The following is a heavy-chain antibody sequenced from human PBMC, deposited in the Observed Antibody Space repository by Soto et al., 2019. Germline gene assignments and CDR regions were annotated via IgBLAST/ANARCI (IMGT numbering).Heavy chain of an antibody. V-gene: IGHV3-30*18. CDR3: AKGGYGDGGVIDY. CDR2: ISYDGSNK. J-gene: IGHJ4*02. Sequence: QVQLVESGGGVVQPGRSLRLSCAASGFTFSTYGMQWVRQAPGKGLEWVAVISYDGSNKYYADSVKGRFTISRDNSKHRLSLQMNSLRAEDRAVYYCAKGGYGDGGVIDYWGQGTLVTVSS. D-gene: IGHD4-17*01. CDR1: GFTFSTYG.